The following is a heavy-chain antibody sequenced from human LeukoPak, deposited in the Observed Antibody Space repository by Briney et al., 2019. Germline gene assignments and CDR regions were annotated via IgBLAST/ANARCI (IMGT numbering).Heavy chain of an antibody. CDR2: INPRGGST. J-gene: IGHJ4*02. Sequence: ASVKVSCKASGYTFTSYYMHWVRQAPGQGLEWIGIINPRGGSTSYAQKFQGRVTMTRDTSTSTVYMELSSLRSEDTAVYYCARDLWISSKIGYYFLVGYWGQGTLVTVSS. CDR3: ARDLWISSKIGYYFLVGY. CDR1: GYTFTSYY. V-gene: IGHV1-46*01. D-gene: IGHD3-22*01.